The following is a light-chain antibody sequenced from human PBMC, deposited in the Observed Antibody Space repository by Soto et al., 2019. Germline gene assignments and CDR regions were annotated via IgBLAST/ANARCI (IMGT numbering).Light chain of an antibody. CDR1: QSVNNNY. V-gene: IGKV3-20*01. Sequence: EIVLTQSPGTLSLFPGERATLSCRASQSVNNNYLAWYQQKPGQAPRLLIYGASSRATDIPDRFSGSGSGTDFTLTISRLEPEDFAVYYCQQYGSSPPRTFGQGTKVEI. CDR2: GAS. CDR3: QQYGSSPPRT. J-gene: IGKJ1*01.